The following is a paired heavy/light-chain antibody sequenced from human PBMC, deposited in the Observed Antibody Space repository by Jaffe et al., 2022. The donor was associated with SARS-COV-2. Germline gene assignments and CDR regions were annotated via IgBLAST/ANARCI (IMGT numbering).Light chain of an antibody. CDR2: GNN. CDR3: GTWDTSLSAGV. Sequence: QSVLTQPPSVSAAPGQKVTISCSGSSSNIGNNYVSWYQQLPGTAPKLLIYGNNKRPSGIPDRFSGSKSGTSATLGITGLQTGDEADYYCGTWDTSLSAGVFGGGTKLTVL. V-gene: IGLV1-51*01. J-gene: IGLJ3*02. CDR1: SSNIGNNY.
Heavy chain of an antibody. V-gene: IGHV3-23*01. CDR3: AKEGYGNYPPYYYYYGMDV. CDR2: ISGSGGDT. J-gene: IGHJ6*02. Sequence: EVQLLESGGGLVQPGGSLRLSCAASGFIFSNYAMSWVRQAPGKGLEWVSGISGSGGDTYYGDSVKGRFTISRDNSKKTLYLQMNSLRAEDSAVYYCAKEGYGNYPPYYYYYGMDVWGQGTTVTVSS. CDR1: GFIFSNYA. D-gene: IGHD4-17*01.